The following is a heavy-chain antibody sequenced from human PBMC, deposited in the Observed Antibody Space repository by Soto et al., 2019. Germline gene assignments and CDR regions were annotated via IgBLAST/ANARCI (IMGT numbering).Heavy chain of an antibody. V-gene: IGHV5-51*01. CDR1: GYSFSTYW. Sequence: PGESLKISCKGSGYSFSTYWIGWVRQMPGKGLEWMGLIYPSDSDSTYSPSFRGQVTFSVDTSISTAYLQWSSLEASDTAIYYCTSYTGGTISTRGQGTLVTVPS. J-gene: IGHJ4*02. CDR3: TSYTGGTIST. D-gene: IGHD3-3*02. CDR2: IYPSDSDS.